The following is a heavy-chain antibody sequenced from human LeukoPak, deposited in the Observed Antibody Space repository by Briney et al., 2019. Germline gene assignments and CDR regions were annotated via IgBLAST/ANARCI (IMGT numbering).Heavy chain of an antibody. CDR1: GGSMSTYY. V-gene: IGHV4-59*01. CDR3: AGMRITTPTVRTLDY. J-gene: IGHJ4*02. CDR2: IYYTGST. Sequence: SETLSLTCTVSGGSMSTYYWTWIRQPPGKGLEWIGFIYYTGSTNYNPSLKSRVTISVDTSKNQFSLKLSSVTAADTAVYYCAGMRITTPTVRTLDYWGQGTRVTVSS. D-gene: IGHD1-14*01.